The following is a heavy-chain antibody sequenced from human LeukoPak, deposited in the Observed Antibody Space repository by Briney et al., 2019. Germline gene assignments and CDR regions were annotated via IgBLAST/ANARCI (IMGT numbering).Heavy chain of an antibody. CDR3: ASRSSGYSSGWLVFDY. D-gene: IGHD6-25*01. Sequence: PSETLSLTCSVSGGSISNSGYYWGWIRQPPGKGLEWIGSIYYSGSTYYNPSLKRRVTISVDTSKNQFSLKLSSVTAADTAVYYCASRSSGYSSGWLVFDYWGQGTLVTVSS. V-gene: IGHV4-39*01. CDR2: IYYSGST. J-gene: IGHJ4*02. CDR1: GGSISNSGYY.